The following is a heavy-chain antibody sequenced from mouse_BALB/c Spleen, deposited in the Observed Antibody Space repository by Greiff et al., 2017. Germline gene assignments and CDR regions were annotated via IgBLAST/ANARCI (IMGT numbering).Heavy chain of an antibody. CDR2: IWSGGST. Sequence: VKVEESGPGLVQPSQSLSITCTVSGFSLTSYGVHWVRQSPGKGLEWLGVIWSGGSTDYNAAFISRLSISKDNSKSQVFFKMNSLQANDTAIYYCARLLPYWYFDVWGAGTTVTVSS. D-gene: IGHD2-12*01. J-gene: IGHJ1*01. V-gene: IGHV2-2*02. CDR1: GFSLTSYG. CDR3: ARLLPYWYFDV.